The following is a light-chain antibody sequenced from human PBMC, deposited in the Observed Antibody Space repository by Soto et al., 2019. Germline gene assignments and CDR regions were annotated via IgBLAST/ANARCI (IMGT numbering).Light chain of an antibody. J-gene: IGLJ3*02. CDR3: SSYTSSSTWV. CDR2: EVS. V-gene: IGLV2-14*01. CDR1: SSDVGGYNY. Sequence: QSALTQPASVSGSPGQSITISCTGTSSDVGGYNYVSWYQQHPGKAPKLMIYEVSNRHSGVSSRFSGSKSGNTASLTISGLQAEDEADYYCSSYTSSSTWVFGGGTKLTVL.